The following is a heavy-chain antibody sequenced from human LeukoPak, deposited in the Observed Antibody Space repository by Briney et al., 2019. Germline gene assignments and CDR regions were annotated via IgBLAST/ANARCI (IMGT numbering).Heavy chain of an antibody. Sequence: ASVKVSCKASGYTFTGYYMHWVRQAPGRGLEWMGWINPNSGGINYAQKFQGRVTMTRDTSISTAYMKLSRLRSDDTAVYYCARDPSGSYPRFDYWGQGTLVTVSS. CDR1: GYTFTGYY. D-gene: IGHD1-26*01. V-gene: IGHV1-2*02. J-gene: IGHJ4*02. CDR3: ARDPSGSYPRFDY. CDR2: INPNSGGI.